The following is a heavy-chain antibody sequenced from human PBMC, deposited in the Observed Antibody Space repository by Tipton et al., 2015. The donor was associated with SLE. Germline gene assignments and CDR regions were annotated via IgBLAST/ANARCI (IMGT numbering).Heavy chain of an antibody. CDR3: AREDWGFGVVEY. Sequence: TLSLTCTVSGGSISSHYWSWIRQPPGKGLEWIGYLSYSGSTYYNPSLRSRVTISVDTSKNQFSLKLSSVTAADTAVYYCAREDWGFGVVEYWGQGTRLAVPS. V-gene: IGHV4-30-4*08. D-gene: IGHD3-3*01. CDR1: GGSISSHY. CDR2: LSYSGST. J-gene: IGHJ4*02.